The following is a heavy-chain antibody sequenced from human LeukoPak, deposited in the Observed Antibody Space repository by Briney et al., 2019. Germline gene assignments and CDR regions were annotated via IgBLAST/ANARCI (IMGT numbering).Heavy chain of an antibody. J-gene: IGHJ5*02. D-gene: IGHD6-13*01. V-gene: IGHV4-38-2*01. Sequence: PSETLSLTCAVSGYSISSGYYWGWIRQPPRKGLEWIGSIYHNGSTYYNPSLKSRVTISVDTSKNEFSLKLSSVTAADTAVYYCARAYHSSWYLNWFDPWGQGTLVTVSS. CDR3: ARAYHSSWYLNWFDP. CDR2: IYHNGST. CDR1: GYSISSGYY.